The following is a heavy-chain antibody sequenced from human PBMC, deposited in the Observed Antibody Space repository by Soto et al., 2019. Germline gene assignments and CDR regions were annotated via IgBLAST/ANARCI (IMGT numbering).Heavy chain of an antibody. J-gene: IGHJ3*02. Sequence: GGSLRLSCAASGFTFSSYAMSWVRQAPGKGLEWVSAISGSGGSTYYADSVKGRFTISRDNSKNTLYLQMNSLRAEDTAVYYCAKSGPSQNIVVVVAATNSGAFDIWGQGTMVTVSS. CDR2: ISGSGGST. D-gene: IGHD2-15*01. CDR3: AKSGPSQNIVVVVAATNSGAFDI. V-gene: IGHV3-23*01. CDR1: GFTFSSYA.